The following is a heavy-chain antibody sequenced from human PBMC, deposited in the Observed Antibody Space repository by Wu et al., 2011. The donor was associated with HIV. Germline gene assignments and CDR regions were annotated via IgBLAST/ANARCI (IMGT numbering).Heavy chain of an antibody. Sequence: QVQLVQSGAEVKKPGASVKVSCKASGYIFTSYGINWVRQAPGQGLEWMGWISAYNGDTDYAQKFQGRVTMTTDTSTSTTYMELRSLRSDDTAVYYCARGHLISMIVGPGYWYFDLWGRGTLVTVSS. CDR1: GYIFTSYG. CDR3: ARGHLISMIVGPGYWYFDL. D-gene: IGHD3-22*01. V-gene: IGHV1-18*01. J-gene: IGHJ2*01. CDR2: ISAYNGDT.